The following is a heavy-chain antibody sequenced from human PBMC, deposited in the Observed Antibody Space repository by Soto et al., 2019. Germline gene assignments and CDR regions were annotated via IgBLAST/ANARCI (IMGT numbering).Heavy chain of an antibody. D-gene: IGHD3-3*01. Sequence: QVQLVQSGAEVTKPGASVKVSCKASGYTFTGSYIHWVRQAPGQGLESMGWINPNSGATNYAQKFPGSVTMTSDTSISTAYMEMSNLRSDATAVYYCTRVSEVWPGHYDYWGQGTLVTVSS. CDR3: TRVSEVWPGHYDY. CDR2: INPNSGAT. V-gene: IGHV1-2*04. CDR1: GYTFTGSY. J-gene: IGHJ4*02.